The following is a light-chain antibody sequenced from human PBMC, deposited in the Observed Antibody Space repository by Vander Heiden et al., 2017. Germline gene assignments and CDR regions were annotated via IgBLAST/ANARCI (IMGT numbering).Light chain of an antibody. CDR3: QQDGSSLFT. CDR1: QSVSSSY. CDR2: GAS. Sequence: IVLTQSPCTLSLSPGERATLSCRASQSVSSSYLAWYQQKPGQAPRLLIYGASSRATGIPDRFSGSGSGTDFTLTISRLEPEDFAVYYCQQDGSSLFTFGPGTKVXIK. V-gene: IGKV3-20*01. J-gene: IGKJ3*01.